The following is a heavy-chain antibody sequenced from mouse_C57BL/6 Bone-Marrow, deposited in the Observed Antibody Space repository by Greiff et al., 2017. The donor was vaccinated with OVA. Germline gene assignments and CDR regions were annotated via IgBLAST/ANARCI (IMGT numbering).Heavy chain of an antibody. CDR2: INPSSGYT. J-gene: IGHJ4*01. CDR3: ARRLSYYYGSSYDDAMDY. Sequence: VQLKESGAELARPGASVKMSCKASGYTFTSYTMHWVKQRPGQGLEWIGYINPSSGYTKYNQKFKDKATLTADKSSSTAYMQLSSLTSEDSAVYYCARRLSYYYGSSYDDAMDYWGQGTSVTVSS. D-gene: IGHD1-1*01. CDR1: GYTFTSYT. V-gene: IGHV1-4*01.